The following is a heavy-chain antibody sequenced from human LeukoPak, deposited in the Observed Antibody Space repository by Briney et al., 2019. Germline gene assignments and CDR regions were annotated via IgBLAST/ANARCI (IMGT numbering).Heavy chain of an antibody. CDR2: IYYSGST. D-gene: IGHD6-19*01. CDR1: GGSISSSSYC. Sequence: SETLSLTCTVSGGSISSSSYCWGWIRQPPGKGLEWIGSIYYSGSTYYNPSLKSRVTISVDTSKNQFSLKLSSVTAADTAVYYCASTNVDSSGWYGVDYWGQGTLVTVSS. V-gene: IGHV4-39*01. CDR3: ASTNVDSSGWYGVDY. J-gene: IGHJ4*02.